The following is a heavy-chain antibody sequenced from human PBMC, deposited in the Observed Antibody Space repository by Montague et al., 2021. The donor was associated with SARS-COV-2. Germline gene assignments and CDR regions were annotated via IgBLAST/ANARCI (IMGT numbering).Heavy chain of an antibody. J-gene: IGHJ4*02. V-gene: IGHV2-70*01. CDR2: IDWDDDK. D-gene: IGHD5-18*01. CDR3: ARMPDQVWLDY. CDR1: GFSLSTSGMC. Sequence: PALVKPTQTLTLICTFSGFSLSTSGMCVSWIRQPPGKALEWLAVIDWDDDKSYGTSLKTRLTISKDTSKNQVVLTMTNMDPVDTATYYCARMPDQVWLDYWGQGILVTVSS.